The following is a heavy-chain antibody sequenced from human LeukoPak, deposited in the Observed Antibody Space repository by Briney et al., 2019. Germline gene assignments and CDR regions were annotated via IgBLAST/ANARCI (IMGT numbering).Heavy chain of an antibody. V-gene: IGHV3-74*01. CDR2: INFDGSTT. Sequence: PGGSLRLSCAASGFTFSSHWMHWVRLVPGKGLVWLSRINFDGSTTGYADSVKGRFTVSGDNAKNTLYLQMNSLRAEDTAVYYCTRDRTTVTLFDYWGQGTLVTVSS. J-gene: IGHJ4*02. CDR1: GFTFSSHW. CDR3: TRDRTTVTLFDY. D-gene: IGHD4-17*01.